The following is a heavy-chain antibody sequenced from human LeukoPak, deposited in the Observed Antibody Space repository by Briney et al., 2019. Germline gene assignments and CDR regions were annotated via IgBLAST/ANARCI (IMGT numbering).Heavy chain of an antibody. CDR2: IFHSGGT. V-gene: IGHV4-38-2*01. J-gene: IGHJ4*02. Sequence: SETLSLTCAVSGCSISSGYYCCGIRHPPGRGRVGTGSIFHSGGTYYNPSINSRVTTSVDTYKIQFSLKLSSVTPADVAVSDCARHYCRRPSICGRDHLDNWGQGTMVTVSS. CDR3: ARHYCRRPSICGRDHLDN. CDR1: GCSISSGYY. D-gene: IGHD3-10*01.